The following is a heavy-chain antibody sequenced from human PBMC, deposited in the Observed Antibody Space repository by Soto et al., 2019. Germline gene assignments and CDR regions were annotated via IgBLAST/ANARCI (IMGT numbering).Heavy chain of an antibody. V-gene: IGHV1-69*06. J-gene: IGHJ6*02. Sequence: GASVKVSCKASGGTFSSYAISWVRQAPGEGLEWMGGIIPIFGTANYAQKFQGRVTITADKSTSTAYMELSSLRSEDTAVYYCARDCSGGSCYSGYYYYYGMDVWSQGTTVTVSS. D-gene: IGHD2-15*01. CDR2: IIPIFGTA. CDR1: GGTFSSYA. CDR3: ARDCSGGSCYSGYYYYYGMDV.